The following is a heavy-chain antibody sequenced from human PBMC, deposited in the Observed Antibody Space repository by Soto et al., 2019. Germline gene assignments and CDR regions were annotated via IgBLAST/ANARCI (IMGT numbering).Heavy chain of an antibody. CDR1: GGSISGSY. CDR3: ARSVAVPGAHIDY. J-gene: IGHJ4*02. CDR2: VYYTGST. D-gene: IGHD6-19*01. V-gene: IGHV4-59*01. Sequence: NPSETLSLTCIVSGGSISGSYWSWIRQSPGKGLEWLGYVYYTGSTNYSPSLRSRVSISVDTSKNEFSLRLSSVTAADTAVYFCARSVAVPGAHIDYWGQGTLVTVSS.